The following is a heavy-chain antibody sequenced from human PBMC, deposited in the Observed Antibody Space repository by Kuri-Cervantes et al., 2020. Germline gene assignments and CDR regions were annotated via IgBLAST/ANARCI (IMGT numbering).Heavy chain of an antibody. D-gene: IGHD5-18*01. J-gene: IGHJ4*02. Sequence: ESLKISCAVSGYSISSGYYWGWIRQPPGKGLEWIGEINHSGSTNYNPSLKSRVTISVDTSKNQFSLKLSSVTAADTAVYYCARGRRRGYSYGFSLLDYWGQGTLVTVSS. V-gene: IGHV4-38-2*01. CDR2: INHSGST. CDR3: ARGRRRGYSYGFSLLDY. CDR1: GYSISSGYY.